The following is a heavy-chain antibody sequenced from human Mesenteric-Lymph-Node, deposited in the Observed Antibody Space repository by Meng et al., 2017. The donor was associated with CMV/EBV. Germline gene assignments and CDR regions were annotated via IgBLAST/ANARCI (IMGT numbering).Heavy chain of an antibody. CDR1: GFTFSDYQ. D-gene: IGHD5-12*01. CDR2: ITTGGSTA. J-gene: IGHJ4*02. V-gene: IGHV3-11*04. Sequence: GGSLRLSCAASGFTFSDYQMTWVRQAPGKGLEWVSYITTGGSTAYYADSVKGRFTISRDKSKNTLYMQMNSLRVEDTAVYYCATAKDSGYVFPGYWGQGTLVTVSS. CDR3: ATAKDSGYVFPGY.